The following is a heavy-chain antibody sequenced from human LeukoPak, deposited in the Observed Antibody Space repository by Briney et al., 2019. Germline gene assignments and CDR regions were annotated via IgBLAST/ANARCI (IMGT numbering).Heavy chain of an antibody. CDR1: GGSISSSGHY. J-gene: IGHJ4*02. V-gene: IGHV4-39*01. CDR3: ARRGGTSGYYYFDY. D-gene: IGHD3-22*01. Sequence: SETLSLTCTVSGGSISSSGHYWGWIRQPPGKGLEWIGSIYYSGSTYYNPSLKSRVTISVDTSKNQFSLKLSSVTAADTAVYYCARRGGTSGYYYFDYWGQGTLVTVSS. CDR2: IYYSGST.